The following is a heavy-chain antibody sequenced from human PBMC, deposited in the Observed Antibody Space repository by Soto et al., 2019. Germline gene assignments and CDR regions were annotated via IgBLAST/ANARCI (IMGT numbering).Heavy chain of an antibody. J-gene: IGHJ4*02. CDR3: ARVMAYEQQLVPFDY. D-gene: IGHD6-13*01. V-gene: IGHV1-2*02. CDR1: GYTFIGYY. CDR2: VNPHTGGT. Sequence: QVQLVQSGAEVKKPGASVKVSCKTSGYTFIGYYLNWVRQAPGQGLEWMGWVNPHTGGTHYAQKCDGRVTMTRYTSTYTAYMELSGLKFDDTATYFCARVMAYEQQLVPFDYWGQGNLVTVSS.